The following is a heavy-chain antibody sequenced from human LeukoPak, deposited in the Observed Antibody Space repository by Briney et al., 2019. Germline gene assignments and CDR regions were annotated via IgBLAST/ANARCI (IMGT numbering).Heavy chain of an antibody. CDR1: RFTFSNYW. D-gene: IGHD2-2*02. CDR3: VRYTRRYPFDY. CDR2: IKEDGSEK. Sequence: PGGSLRLSCAASRFTFSNYWMSWVRQAPGKGLEWVANIKEDGSEKYYVDSVRGRFTISRDNAKNSLSLQMNSLRAEDTAVYYCVRYTRRYPFDYWGQGTLVTVSS. V-gene: IGHV3-7*04. J-gene: IGHJ4*02.